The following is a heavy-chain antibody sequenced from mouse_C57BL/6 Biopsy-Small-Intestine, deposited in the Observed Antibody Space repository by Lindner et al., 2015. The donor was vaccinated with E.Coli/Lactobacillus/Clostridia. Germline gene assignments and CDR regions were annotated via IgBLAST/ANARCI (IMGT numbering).Heavy chain of an antibody. CDR1: GFTFSDYG. V-gene: IGHV5-17*01. CDR2: ISSGSSTI. CDR3: ARGTGRGLDY. D-gene: IGHD3-3*01. Sequence: EVQLQESGGGLVKPGGSLKLSCAASGFTFSDYGMHWVRQAPEKGLEWIAYISSGSSTIYYADTVKGRFTISRDNAKNTLFLQVTSLRSEDTAMYYCARGTGRGLDYWGQGTTLTVSS. J-gene: IGHJ2*01.